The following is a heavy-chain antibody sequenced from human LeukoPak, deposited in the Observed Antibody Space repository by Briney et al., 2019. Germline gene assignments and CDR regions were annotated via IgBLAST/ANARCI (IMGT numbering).Heavy chain of an antibody. J-gene: IGHJ2*01. CDR1: GYTFIRYY. Sequence: ASVNVSCKASGYTFIRYYIHWVRQAPGQGLEWMGVINPSGGSTTYAQKFQGRVTMTRDTSTDTVYMELSSLRSEDTAIYYCARQGRGGYWYFDLWGRGTLVTVSS. CDR2: INPSGGST. D-gene: IGHD3-16*01. V-gene: IGHV1-46*01. CDR3: ARQGRGGYWYFDL.